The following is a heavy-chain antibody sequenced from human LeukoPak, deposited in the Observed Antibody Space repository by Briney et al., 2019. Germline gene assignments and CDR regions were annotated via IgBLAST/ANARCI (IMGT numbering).Heavy chain of an antibody. CDR3: ASEVGSGGTLI. V-gene: IGHV1-2*02. J-gene: IGHJ3*02. CDR2: INPNSGGT. Sequence: ASVKVSCKASGYTFTGYYMHWVRQAPGQRLEWMGWINPNSGGTNYAQKFQGRVTMTRDTSISTAYMELSRLRFDDRAVYYCASEVGSGGTLIWGQGTMVTVSS. CDR1: GYTFTGYY. D-gene: IGHD2-15*01.